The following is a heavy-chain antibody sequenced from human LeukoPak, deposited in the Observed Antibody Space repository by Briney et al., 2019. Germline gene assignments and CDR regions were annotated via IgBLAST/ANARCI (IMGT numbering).Heavy chain of an antibody. J-gene: IGHJ4*02. CDR2: INHSGST. Sequence: TSQTLSLTCTVSGGSISSGGYYWSWIRQPPGKGLEWIGEINHSGSTNYNPSLKSRVTISVDTSKNQFSLKLSSVTAADTAVYYCARRSPYDSSGYILYWGQGTLVTVSS. D-gene: IGHD3-22*01. CDR1: GGSISSGGYY. CDR3: ARRSPYDSSGYILY. V-gene: IGHV4-30-2*01.